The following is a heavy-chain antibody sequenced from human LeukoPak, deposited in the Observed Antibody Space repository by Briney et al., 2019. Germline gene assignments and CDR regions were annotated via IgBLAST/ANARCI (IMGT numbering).Heavy chain of an antibody. J-gene: IGHJ4*02. CDR2: ISWNSGSM. Sequence: ALRLSCAASGFSFDDYAMHWVRQAPGKGLEWVAGISWNSGSMDYVDSVKGRFTISRDNAKNSVYLQMNNVRAEDTAFYYCAKDNWGQGTLVTVSS. V-gene: IGHV3-9*01. CDR3: AKDN. CDR1: GFSFDDYA.